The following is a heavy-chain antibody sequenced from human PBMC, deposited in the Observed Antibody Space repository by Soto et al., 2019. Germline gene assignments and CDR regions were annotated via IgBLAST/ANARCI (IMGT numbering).Heavy chain of an antibody. Sequence: EVQLLESGGDLVQPGGSLRLSCAASGFTFTNYLMTWVRQAPGKGLEWVSSIDKSGGDTYYADSVKGRFTISRDKSKNSLYLQMNGLRAEDTALYCCAKDTYSRSWYFWGQGTLVTVSS. J-gene: IGHJ4*02. CDR1: GFTFTNYL. CDR3: AKDTYSRSWYF. V-gene: IGHV3-23*05. D-gene: IGHD1-26*01. CDR2: IDKSGGDT.